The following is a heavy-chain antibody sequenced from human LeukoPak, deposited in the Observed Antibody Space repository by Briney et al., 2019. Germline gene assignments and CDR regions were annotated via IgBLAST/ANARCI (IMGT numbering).Heavy chain of an antibody. CDR1: GGSISSYY. J-gene: IGHJ4*01. Sequence: SETLSLTCTVSGGSISSYYWSWSRQPAGKGLEWIGRIYTSGSTNYNPSLKSRVTMSVDTSKNQFSLKLSSVTAADTGVNSRARSSLVGVTIYFDYWGGRNLVTVSS. V-gene: IGHV4-4*07. CDR3: ARSSLVGVTIYFDY. CDR2: IYTSGST. D-gene: IGHD1-26*01.